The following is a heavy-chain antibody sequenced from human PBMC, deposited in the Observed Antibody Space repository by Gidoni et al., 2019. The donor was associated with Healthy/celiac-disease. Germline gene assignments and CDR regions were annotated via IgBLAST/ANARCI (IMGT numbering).Heavy chain of an antibody. Sequence: EVQLVESGGGLVQPGGSLRLSCAASGFTFSSYSMNWVRQAPGKGLEWVSYISSSSSTIYYADSVKGRFTISRDNAKNSLYLQMNSLRAEDTAVYYCARGKRSGDFDYWGQGTLVTVSS. CDR3: ARGKRSGDFDY. V-gene: IGHV3-48*01. CDR2: ISSSSSTI. D-gene: IGHD3-3*01. J-gene: IGHJ4*02. CDR1: GFTFSSYS.